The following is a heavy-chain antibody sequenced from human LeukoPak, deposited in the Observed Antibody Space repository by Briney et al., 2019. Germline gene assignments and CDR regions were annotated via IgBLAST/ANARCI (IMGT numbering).Heavy chain of an antibody. CDR1: GFTFSRYT. V-gene: IGHV3-48*02. CDR3: ARDRMAVGYY. CDR2: ISGSSSTI. D-gene: IGHD6-19*01. J-gene: IGHJ4*02. Sequence: GGSLRLSCAASGFTFSRYTMNWVRQAPGKGVEWVLYISGSSSTIYYADSVKGRFTISRDKAKNSLYLQMNSLRDEDTAVYYCARDRMAVGYYWGQGTLVTVSS.